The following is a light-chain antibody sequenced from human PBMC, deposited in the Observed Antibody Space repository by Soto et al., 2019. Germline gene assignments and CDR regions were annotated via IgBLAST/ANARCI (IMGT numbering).Light chain of an antibody. CDR2: GAT. J-gene: IGKJ1*01. V-gene: IGKV3-15*01. CDR1: QSVSIL. Sequence: TQSPYSLSASVGDRVTITCRASQSVSILLAWYQQKPGQAPRLLIHGATTRATGIPARFSGSGSGTEFTLTISSLQSEDFAVYYCQQYNNWPRTFGQGTKVDIK. CDR3: QQYNNWPRT.